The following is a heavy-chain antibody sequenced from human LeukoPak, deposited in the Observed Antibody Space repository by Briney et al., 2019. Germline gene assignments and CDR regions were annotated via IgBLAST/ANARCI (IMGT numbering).Heavy chain of an antibody. V-gene: IGHV1-2*02. CDR3: ARGGQLVRGELYYYYYYYMDV. CDR1: GYTFAGYY. D-gene: IGHD6-6*01. Sequence: ASVKVSCKASGYTFAGYYMHWVRQAPGQGLEWMGWINPNSGGTNYAQKFQGRVTMTRDTSISTAYMELSRLRSDDTAVYYCARGGQLVRGELYYYYYYYMDVWGKGTTVTVSS. CDR2: INPNSGGT. J-gene: IGHJ6*03.